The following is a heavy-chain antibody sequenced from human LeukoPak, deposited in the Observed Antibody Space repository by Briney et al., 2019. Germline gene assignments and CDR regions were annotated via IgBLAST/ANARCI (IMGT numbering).Heavy chain of an antibody. CDR1: GFTFSSYS. J-gene: IGHJ4*02. V-gene: IGHV3-7*03. CDR3: ATDSRSCRY. Sequence: GGSLRLSCAASGFTFSSYSMNWVRQAPGKGLEWVANIKQDGSEKYYLDSVKGRFTISRDNAKNSLFLQMNSLRAEDTAMYYCATDSRSCRYWGQGTLVTVSS. CDR2: IKQDGSEK.